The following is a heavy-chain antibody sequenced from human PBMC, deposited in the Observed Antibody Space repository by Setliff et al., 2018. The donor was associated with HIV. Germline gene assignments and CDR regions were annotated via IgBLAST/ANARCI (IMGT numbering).Heavy chain of an antibody. J-gene: IGHJ5*02. CDR1: GYTLTELS. Sequence: ASVKVSCKLSGYTLTELSRHWVRQAPGKGLEWMGGFAPEDGETIYAQKFQGRVTMTEDTSTDTAYMELSSLRSEDTAAYYCAFRSGFHVGLDAWGQGTLVTVSS. CDR2: FAPEDGET. CDR3: AFRSGFHVGLDA. V-gene: IGHV1-24*01. D-gene: IGHD3-3*01.